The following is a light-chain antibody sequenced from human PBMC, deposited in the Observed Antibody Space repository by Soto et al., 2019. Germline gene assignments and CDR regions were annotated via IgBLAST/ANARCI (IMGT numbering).Light chain of an antibody. CDR1: QSTSIY. CDR2: AAS. V-gene: IGKV1-39*01. Sequence: DIQLTQSPSSLSASVGDRVTITCRTSQSTSIYLNWYQQKPGKAPNLLIYAASILQSGVPSRLSGSGSGTDFTLTISGLQHDDYATYYCQQSYDSLSITFGQGTRLDIK. J-gene: IGKJ5*01. CDR3: QQSYDSLSIT.